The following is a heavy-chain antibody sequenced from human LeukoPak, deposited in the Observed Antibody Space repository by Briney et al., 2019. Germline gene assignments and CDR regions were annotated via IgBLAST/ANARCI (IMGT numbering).Heavy chain of an antibody. CDR1: GGSISSYY. CDR2: IYYSGST. J-gene: IGHJ5*02. CDR3: ARNSPGYCSSTSCYDFAWFDP. V-gene: IGHV4-59*08. D-gene: IGHD2-2*01. Sequence: PAETLSPTCTVSGGSISSYYWSWIRQPPGKGLEWIGYIYYSGSTNYNPSLKSRVTISVDTSKNQFSLKLSSVTAADTAVYYCARNSPGYCSSTSCYDFAWFDPWGQGTLVTVSS.